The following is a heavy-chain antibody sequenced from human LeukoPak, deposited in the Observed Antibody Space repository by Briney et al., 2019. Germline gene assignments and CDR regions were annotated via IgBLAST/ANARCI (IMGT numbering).Heavy chain of an antibody. V-gene: IGHV4-31*03. Sequence: SETLSLTCTVSGGSISSGGYYWSWIRQHPGKGLEWIGYIYYSGSTYYNPSLKSRVTISVDTSKNKFSLKVTSVTAADTAVYYCARGYYDSSGYYTEFANWGQGTLVTVSS. J-gene: IGHJ4*02. CDR3: ARGYYDSSGYYTEFAN. CDR2: IYYSGST. D-gene: IGHD3-22*01. CDR1: GGSISSGGYY.